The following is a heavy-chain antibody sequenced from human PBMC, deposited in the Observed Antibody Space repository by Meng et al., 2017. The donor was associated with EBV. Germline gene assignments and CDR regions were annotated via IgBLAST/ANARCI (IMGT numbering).Heavy chain of an antibody. V-gene: IGHV3-21*06. CDR2: ISTTGSYI. J-gene: IGHJ4*02. CDR1: GFSFSAYS. Sequence: EVQLVESGGGLVKPGGSLSVSCAASGFSFSAYSMNWVRQAPGQGLEWLSFISTTGSYISYADSVKGRFTVSRDNAENSLHLQMNSLSAEDTAVYYCARDRRHSASLDYWGQGTLVTVSS. CDR3: ARDRRHSASLDY. D-gene: IGHD1-26*01.